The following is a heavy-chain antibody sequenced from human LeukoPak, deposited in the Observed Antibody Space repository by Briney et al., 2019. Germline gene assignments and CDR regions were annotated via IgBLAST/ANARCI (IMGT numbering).Heavy chain of an antibody. J-gene: IGHJ4*02. D-gene: IGHD5-12*01. CDR2: INAGNGNT. CDR3: ARSRWGATSLGYYPDY. Sequence: ASVKVSCKASGYSFTSYAMHWVRQAPGQRLEWMGWINAGNGNTKYSQKFQGRVTITRDTSASTVYMELSSLRSEDTGVYNCARSRWGATSLGYYPDYLGQGTLGPGSS. CDR1: GYSFTSYA. V-gene: IGHV1-3*01.